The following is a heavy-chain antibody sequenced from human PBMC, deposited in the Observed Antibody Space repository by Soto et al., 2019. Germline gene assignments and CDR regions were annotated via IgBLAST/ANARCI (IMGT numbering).Heavy chain of an antibody. D-gene: IGHD6-13*01. CDR3: TTDPRHSSSFYLVRFDY. Sequence: GGSLRLSCAASGFTFSNAWMSWVRQAPGKGLEWVGRIKSKTDGGTTDYAAPVKGRFTISRDDSKNTLYLQMNSLKTEDTAVYYCTTDPRHSSSFYLVRFDYWGQGTLVTVSS. J-gene: IGHJ4*02. CDR1: GFTFSNAW. V-gene: IGHV3-15*01. CDR2: IKSKTDGGTT.